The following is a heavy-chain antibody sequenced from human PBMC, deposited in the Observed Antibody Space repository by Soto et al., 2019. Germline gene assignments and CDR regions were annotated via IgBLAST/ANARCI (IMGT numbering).Heavy chain of an antibody. CDR1: GFTFISYA. CDR3: ARDRGSRNAEYFQH. Sequence: QVQLVESGGGVVQPGRSLRLSCATSGFTFISYAMNWVRQAPGKGLEWVAVISYDGSNKYHADSVKGRFTISRDNSKNTLYLPMNSLRGEDTAVYYCARDRGSRNAEYFQHWGQGTLVPVSS. V-gene: IGHV3-30-3*01. J-gene: IGHJ1*01. D-gene: IGHD3-16*01. CDR2: ISYDGSNK.